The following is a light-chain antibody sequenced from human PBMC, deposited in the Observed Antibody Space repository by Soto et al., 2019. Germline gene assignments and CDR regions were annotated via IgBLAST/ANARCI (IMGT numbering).Light chain of an antibody. CDR3: QQYISYSTT. CDR2: KAS. CDR1: QSVSNW. J-gene: IGKJ1*01. Sequence: DIQMTQSPSTLSASVGDRVTITCRTSQSVSNWLAWYQQNPGKAPKLLIYKASSLETGVPSRFSGCGSGTEFTLTIGSLQPDDFATYYCQQYISYSTTFGQGTKVEIK. V-gene: IGKV1-5*03.